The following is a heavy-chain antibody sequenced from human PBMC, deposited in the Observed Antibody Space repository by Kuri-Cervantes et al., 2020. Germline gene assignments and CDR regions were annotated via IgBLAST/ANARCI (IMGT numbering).Heavy chain of an antibody. CDR2: ITSNGGST. V-gene: IGHV3-64*01. Sequence: GESLKISCAASGFTFSTYAMHWVRQAPGKGLEYVSAITSNGGSTYYANSVKGRFTISRDNSKNTVYLQMGSLRPEDMAVYYCARVGCSDSNCYWGFDYWGQGALVTVSS. J-gene: IGHJ4*02. CDR1: GFTFSTYA. D-gene: IGHD2-15*01. CDR3: ARVGCSDSNCYWGFDY.